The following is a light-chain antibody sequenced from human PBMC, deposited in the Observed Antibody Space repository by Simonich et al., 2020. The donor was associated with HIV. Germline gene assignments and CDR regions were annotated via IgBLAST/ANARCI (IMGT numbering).Light chain of an antibody. CDR1: QSVGSS. Sequence: EIVLTQSPATLSLSPGERATLSCRASQSVGSSLAWYQQKPGQAPRLRIYDASTRATGIPARFSGSGSGTDFTLTISSLEPEDFAVYFCQQRSNWPTFTFGPGTKVDIK. CDR3: QQRSNWPTFT. CDR2: DAS. J-gene: IGKJ3*01. V-gene: IGKV3-11*01.